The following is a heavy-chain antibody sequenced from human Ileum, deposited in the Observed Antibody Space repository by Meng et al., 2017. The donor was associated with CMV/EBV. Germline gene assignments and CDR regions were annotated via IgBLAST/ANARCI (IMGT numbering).Heavy chain of an antibody. J-gene: IGHJ6*02. CDR3: ARHGDIVVVPAAIPSGYYYGMDV. D-gene: IGHD2-2*02. CDR2: IYPGHSDT. V-gene: IGHV5-51*01. Sequence: SLRPSCKGSGYSFTSYWIGWVRQMPGKVLAWMGFIYPGHSDTRYSPSVQGQVTISADKSISPAYLQWSSLKASDTAMYYCARHGDIVVVPAAIPSGYYYGMDVWGQGTTVTVSS. CDR1: GYSFTSYW.